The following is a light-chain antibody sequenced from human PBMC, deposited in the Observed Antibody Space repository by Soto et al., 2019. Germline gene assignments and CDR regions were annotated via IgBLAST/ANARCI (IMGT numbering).Light chain of an antibody. J-gene: IGLJ1*01. V-gene: IGLV2-14*01. CDR2: DVS. CDR3: SSYTSSSTPYV. Sequence: QSALTQPASVSGSPGQSITISCTGTSSDGGGYNYVSWYQQHPGKAHKLMIYDVSNRPSGVSNRFSGSKSGNTASLTISGLQAEDEADYYCSSYTSSSTPYVFGTGTKVTVL. CDR1: SSDGGGYNY.